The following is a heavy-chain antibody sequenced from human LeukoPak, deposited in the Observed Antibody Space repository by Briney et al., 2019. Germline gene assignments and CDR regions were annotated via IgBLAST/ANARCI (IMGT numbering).Heavy chain of an antibody. CDR2: IKEDGSEK. CDR1: GFTFRTYW. Sequence: GGSLRLSCAASGFTFRTYWMSWVRQAPGKGLEWVANIKEDGSEKYYVDSVKGRLTISRDNAKNSLYLQMNNLRAEDTAVYYCARDSRWSSDYWGQGTLVIASS. CDR3: ARDSRWSSDY. J-gene: IGHJ4*02. D-gene: IGHD4-23*01. V-gene: IGHV3-7*01.